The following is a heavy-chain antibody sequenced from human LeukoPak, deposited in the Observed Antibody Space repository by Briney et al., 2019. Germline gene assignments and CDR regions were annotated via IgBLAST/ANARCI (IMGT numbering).Heavy chain of an antibody. CDR3: AKDFSGYDLAARYYFDY. CDR1: GFTFDDSA. CDR2: IIWNSGSI. J-gene: IGHJ4*02. D-gene: IGHD5-12*01. V-gene: IGHV3-9*01. Sequence: SLRLSCAASGFTFDDSAMHWVRQAPGKGLEWVSGIIWNSGSIGYADSVKGRFTISRDNAKNSLYLQMNSLRAEDTALYYCAKDFSGYDLAARYYFDYWGQGTLVTVSS.